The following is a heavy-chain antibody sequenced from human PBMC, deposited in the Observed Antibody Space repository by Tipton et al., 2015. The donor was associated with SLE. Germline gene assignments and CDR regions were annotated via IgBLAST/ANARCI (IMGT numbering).Heavy chain of an antibody. V-gene: IGHV4-30-2*01. Sequence: LRLSCAASGFTFSSYAMHWVRQPPGKGLEWIGYIYPSGSTYYNPSLKSRVTISVDRSKNQFSLKLSSVTAADTAVYYCARSRGPGDATTAYYYYYGMDVWGQGTTVTFSS. J-gene: IGHJ6*02. CDR2: IYPSGST. CDR1: GFTFSSYAM. D-gene: IGHD1-1*01. CDR3: ARSRGPGDATTAYYYYYGMDV.